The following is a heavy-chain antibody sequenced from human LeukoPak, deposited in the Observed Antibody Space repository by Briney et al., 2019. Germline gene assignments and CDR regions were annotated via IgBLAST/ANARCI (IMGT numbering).Heavy chain of an antibody. Sequence: GESLKISFKGSGCSFTSYWIGWVRQMPGKGLEWMGIIYPGDSDTRYSPSFQGQVTISADKSISTAYLQWSSLKASDTAMYYCARATYDSSGYYLNHFDYWGQGTLVTVSS. CDR3: ARATYDSSGYYLNHFDY. V-gene: IGHV5-51*01. D-gene: IGHD3-22*01. J-gene: IGHJ4*02. CDR2: IYPGDSDT. CDR1: GCSFTSYW.